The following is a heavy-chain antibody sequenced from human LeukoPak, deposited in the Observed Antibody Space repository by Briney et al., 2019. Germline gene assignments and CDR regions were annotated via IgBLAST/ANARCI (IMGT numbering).Heavy chain of an antibody. Sequence: PGGSLRLSCAASGFTFSSYWMHWVRQPPGKGLEWVSLISGDGGSTYYADSVKGRFTISRDNSKNSLYLQMNSLGTEDTALYYCATSDFAAHFDYWGQGTLVTVSS. CDR1: GFTFSSYW. J-gene: IGHJ4*02. V-gene: IGHV3-43*02. CDR3: ATSDFAAHFDY. CDR2: ISGDGGST. D-gene: IGHD2/OR15-2a*01.